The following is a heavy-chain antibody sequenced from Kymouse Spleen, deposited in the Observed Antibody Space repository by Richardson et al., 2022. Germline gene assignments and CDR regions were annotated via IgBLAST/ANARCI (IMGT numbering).Heavy chain of an antibody. Sequence: QVQLQESGPGLVKPSETLSLTCTVSGGSVSSGSYYWSWIRQPPGKGLEWIGYIYYSGSTNYNPSLKSRVTISVDTSKNQFSLKLSSVTAADTAVYYCARGGLWFDYWGQGTLVTVSS. D-gene: IGHD5-18,IGHD5-18*01. V-gene: IGHV4-61*01. CDR3: ARGGLWFDY. CDR2: IYYSGST. CDR1: GGSVSSGSYY. J-gene: IGHJ4*02.